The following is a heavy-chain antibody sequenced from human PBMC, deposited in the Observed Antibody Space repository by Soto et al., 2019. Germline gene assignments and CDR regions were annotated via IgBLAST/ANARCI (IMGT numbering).Heavy chain of an antibody. CDR2: IYYIGST. CDR1: GDSISSYY. V-gene: IGHV4-59*01. CDR3: ARGVATIGP. J-gene: IGHJ5*02. D-gene: IGHD5-12*01. Sequence: PSETLSLTCSVSGDSISSYYWSWIRQPPGKGLEWIGYIYYIGSTNYNPSFKSRVTISVDTPKNQFSLKLTSVTAADTAVYYCARGVATIGPWGQGTLVTVSS.